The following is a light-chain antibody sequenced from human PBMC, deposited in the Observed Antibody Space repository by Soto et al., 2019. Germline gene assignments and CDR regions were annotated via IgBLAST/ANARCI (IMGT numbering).Light chain of an antibody. CDR1: QSVLYSSNNKNY. Sequence: DIVMTQSPDSLAVSLGERATINCKYSQSVLYSSNNKNYLAWYQQKPGQPPKLLIYWASTREYGVPDRFSGSGSGTDFTLTISSLQAEDVAVYYCQQYYNTPWTFGQGTKVEIK. V-gene: IGKV4-1*01. CDR3: QQYYNTPWT. J-gene: IGKJ1*01. CDR2: WAS.